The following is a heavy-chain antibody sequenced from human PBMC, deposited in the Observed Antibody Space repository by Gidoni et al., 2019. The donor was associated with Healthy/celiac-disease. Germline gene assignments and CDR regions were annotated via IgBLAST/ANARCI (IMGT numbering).Heavy chain of an antibody. J-gene: IGHJ5*02. D-gene: IGHD3-3*01. V-gene: IGHV4-31*03. CDR2: IYYSGST. Sequence: QVQLQESGPGLVKPSQTLSLTCTVSGGSISSGGYYWSWIRQHPGKGLEWIGYIYYSGSTYYNPSLKSRVTISVDTSKNQFSLKLSSVTAADTAVYYCARIRFLEWLYWFDPWGQGTLVTVSS. CDR1: GGSISSGGYY. CDR3: ARIRFLEWLYWFDP.